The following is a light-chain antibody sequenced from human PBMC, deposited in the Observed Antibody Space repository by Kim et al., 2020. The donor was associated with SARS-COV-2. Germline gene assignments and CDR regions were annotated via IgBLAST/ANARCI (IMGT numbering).Light chain of an antibody. J-gene: IGLJ3*02. Sequence: QSALTQPASVSGSPGQSITISCTGTSSDVGGYNYVSWYQQHTGKAPKLMIYDVSNRPTGVSNRFSGSKSGNTASLTISGLQAEDEADYYCNSYTSSSTWVFGGGTQLTVL. CDR1: SSDVGGYNY. V-gene: IGLV2-14*03. CDR3: NSYTSSSTWV. CDR2: DVS.